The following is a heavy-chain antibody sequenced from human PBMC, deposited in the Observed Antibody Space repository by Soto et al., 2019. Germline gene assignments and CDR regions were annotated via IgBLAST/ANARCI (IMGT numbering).Heavy chain of an antibody. CDR2: ISGSGGST. J-gene: IGHJ4*02. CDR3: AKSYSSNWYDYFDY. D-gene: IGHD6-13*01. CDR1: EVTFSTYA. V-gene: IGHV3-23*01. Sequence: PGGSLRLSCAASEVTFSTYAMSWVRQAPGKGLEWVSAISGSGGSTYYADSVKGWFTISRDTSKNTLYLQMNSLRAEDTALYYCAKSYSSNWYDYFDYWGQGTLVTVSS.